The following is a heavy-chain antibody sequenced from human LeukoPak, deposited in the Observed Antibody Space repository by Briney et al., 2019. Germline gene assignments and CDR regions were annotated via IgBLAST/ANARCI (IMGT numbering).Heavy chain of an antibody. Sequence: PSETLSLTCTVSGGSISSYYWSWIRQPPGKGLEWIGYIYYSGSTNYNPSLKSRVTISVDTSKNQFSLKLSSVTAADTAVYYCARRDYGPGNNWLDPWGQGTLVTVSS. V-gene: IGHV4-59*08. CDR3: ARRDYGPGNNWLDP. D-gene: IGHD3-10*01. CDR2: IYYSGST. J-gene: IGHJ5*02. CDR1: GGSISSYY.